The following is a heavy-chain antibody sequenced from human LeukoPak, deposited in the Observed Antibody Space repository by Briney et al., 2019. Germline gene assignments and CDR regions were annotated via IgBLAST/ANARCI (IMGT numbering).Heavy chain of an antibody. CDR1: GFTFSSYS. Sequence: GGSLRLSCAASGFTFSSYSMNWVRQAPGKGLEWVSSISSSSSYIYYADSVKGRFTISRDNAKNSLYLQMNSLRAEDTAVYYCARDQGIAAAGTGYWGQGTLVTASS. V-gene: IGHV3-21*01. CDR3: ARDQGIAAAGTGY. J-gene: IGHJ4*02. D-gene: IGHD6-13*01. CDR2: ISSSSSYI.